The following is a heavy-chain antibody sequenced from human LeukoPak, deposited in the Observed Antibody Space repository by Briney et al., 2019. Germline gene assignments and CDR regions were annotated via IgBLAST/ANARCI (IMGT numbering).Heavy chain of an antibody. CDR1: GDSSSNYY. V-gene: IGHV4-59*01. J-gene: IGHJ4*02. CDR3: ARAEKAVTGTLDS. CDR2: MYNRGST. D-gene: IGHD6-19*01. Sequence: SETLSLTCTVSGDSSSNYYWSWIRQSPGKELEWIGYMYNRGSTIYNPSLKSRVTISTDTSKNQFSLRLTSVTAADTAVYYCARAEKAVTGTLDSWGQGTLITVSS.